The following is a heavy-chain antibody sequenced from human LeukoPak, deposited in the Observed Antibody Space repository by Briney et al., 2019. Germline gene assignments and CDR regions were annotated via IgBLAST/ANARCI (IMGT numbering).Heavy chain of an antibody. CDR3: AKRSTGYYFDS. J-gene: IGHJ4*02. D-gene: IGHD2-2*01. CDR1: GFTFSNSI. V-gene: IGHV3-23*01. Sequence: GGSLRLSCAGSGFTFSNSILSWVRQAPGKGLEWLSTFSGNDGYTYYADSVKGRFTISRDNSKNTVYLQMNSPRAEDTANYYCAKRSTGYYFDSWGQGTLVTVSS. CDR2: FSGNDGYT.